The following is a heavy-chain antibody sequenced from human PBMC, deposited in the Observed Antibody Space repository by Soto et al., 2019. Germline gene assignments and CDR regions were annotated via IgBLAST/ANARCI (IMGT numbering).Heavy chain of an antibody. CDR2: IKQDGSEK. CDR1: GFTFSSYW. V-gene: IGHV3-7*04. CDR3: ARETPVEWWELPWHFDY. D-gene: IGHD1-26*01. Sequence: EVQLVESGGGLVQPGGSLRLSCAASGFTFSSYWMSWVRQAPGKGLEWVANIKQDGSEKYYVDSVKGRFTISRDNAKNSLYLQMNSLRAEDTAVYYCARETPVEWWELPWHFDYWGQGTLVTVSS. J-gene: IGHJ4*02.